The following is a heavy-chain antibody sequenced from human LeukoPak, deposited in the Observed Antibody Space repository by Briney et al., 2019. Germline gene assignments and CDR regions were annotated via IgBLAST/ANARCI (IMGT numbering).Heavy chain of an antibody. D-gene: IGHD5-18*01. Sequence: ASVKVSCKASGYTFTGYYMHWVRQAPGQGLEWMGWISAYNGNTNYAQKLQGRVTMTTDTSTSTAYMELRSLRSDDTAVYYCARDRRGYSYGPNWFDPWGQGTLVTVSS. CDR2: ISAYNGNT. J-gene: IGHJ5*02. CDR1: GYTFTGYY. CDR3: ARDRRGYSYGPNWFDP. V-gene: IGHV1-18*04.